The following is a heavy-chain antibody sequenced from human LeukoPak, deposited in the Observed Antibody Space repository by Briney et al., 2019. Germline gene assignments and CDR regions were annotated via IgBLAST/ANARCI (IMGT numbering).Heavy chain of an antibody. CDR1: GFTFSSYG. D-gene: IGHD1-7*01. V-gene: IGHV3-30*02. CDR2: IRYDGSNK. CDR3: AKAIELELLPPDY. Sequence: GGSLRLSCAASGFTFSSYGMHWVRQAPGKGLEWVAFIRYDGSNKYYADSVKGRFAISRDNSKNTLYLQMNSLRAEGTAAYYCAKAIELELLPPDYWGQGTLVTVSS. J-gene: IGHJ4*02.